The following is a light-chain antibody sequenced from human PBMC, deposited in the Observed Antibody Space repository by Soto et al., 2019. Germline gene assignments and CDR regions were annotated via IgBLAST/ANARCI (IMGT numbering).Light chain of an antibody. CDR2: DDS. CDR3: QVWDNSTDQNVV. Sequence: SYELTQPPSVSVAPGQTARITCGGNKIGTKSVHWYQQKPGQAPVLVVFDDSDRPSGIPERFSGSNSGNTATLTISRVEAGDEADYYCQVWDNSTDQNVVFGGGTKLTVL. CDR1: KIGTKS. J-gene: IGLJ2*01. V-gene: IGLV3-21*02.